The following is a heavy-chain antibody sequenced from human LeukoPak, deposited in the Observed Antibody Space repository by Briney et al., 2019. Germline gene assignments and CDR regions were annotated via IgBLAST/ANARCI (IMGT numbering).Heavy chain of an antibody. CDR2: VYPRDSDT. V-gene: IGHV5-51*01. CDR1: GYSFTNYW. Sequence: GESLKISCKGSGYSFTNYWIAWVRQMPGKGLEWMAIVYPRDSDTRYSLSFQGQVTVSADKSISTAYLQWSSLKASDTAMYYCTRPDSTGFYTDWGQGTLVTVSS. D-gene: IGHD3-22*01. J-gene: IGHJ4*02. CDR3: TRPDSTGFYTD.